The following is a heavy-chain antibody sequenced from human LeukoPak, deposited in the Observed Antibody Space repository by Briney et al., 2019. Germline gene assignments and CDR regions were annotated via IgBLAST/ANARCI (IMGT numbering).Heavy chain of an antibody. V-gene: IGHV3-30*02. Sequence: GGSLRLSCAASGFTFSSYAMSWVRQAPGKGLEWVAFIRYDGSNKYYADSVKGRFTISRDNSKNTLYLQMNGLRAEDTAMYYCAKVSLNMVNDAFDIWGQGTMVSVSS. CDR3: AKVSLNMVNDAFDI. CDR2: IRYDGSNK. D-gene: IGHD4/OR15-4a*01. CDR1: GFTFSSYA. J-gene: IGHJ3*02.